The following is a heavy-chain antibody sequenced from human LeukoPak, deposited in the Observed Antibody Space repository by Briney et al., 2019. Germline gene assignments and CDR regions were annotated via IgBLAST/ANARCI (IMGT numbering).Heavy chain of an antibody. Sequence: ASVKVSCKASGYTFTGYYMHWVRQAPGQGLEWMGWINPNSGGTNYAQKFQGRVTMTRDTSISTAYMELSRLRSDDTAVYYCAREPYCSSTSCPETDWGQGTLVTVSS. D-gene: IGHD2-2*01. CDR2: INPNSGGT. CDR3: AREPYCSSTSCPETD. V-gene: IGHV1-2*02. J-gene: IGHJ4*02. CDR1: GYTFTGYY.